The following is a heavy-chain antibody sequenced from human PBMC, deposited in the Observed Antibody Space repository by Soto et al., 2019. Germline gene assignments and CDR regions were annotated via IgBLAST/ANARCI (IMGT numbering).Heavy chain of an antibody. CDR3: ARGCYYDRSGYPYFDY. D-gene: IGHD3-22*01. CDR2: INHSGST. Sequence: PSETLSLTCAVYGGSFSGYYWSWIRQPPGKGLEWIGEINHSGSTNYNPSLKSRVTISVDTSKNQFSLKLSSVTAADTAVYYCARGCYYDRSGYPYFDYWGQGTLVTVSS. CDR1: GGSFSGYY. J-gene: IGHJ4*02. V-gene: IGHV4-34*01.